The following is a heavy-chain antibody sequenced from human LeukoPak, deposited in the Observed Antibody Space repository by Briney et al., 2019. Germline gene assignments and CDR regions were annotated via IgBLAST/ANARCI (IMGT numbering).Heavy chain of an antibody. CDR3: ARDYGSSGYYYGYYYGMDV. V-gene: IGHV3-21*01. J-gene: IGHJ6*02. CDR1: GFTFSSYS. CDR2: ISSSSSYI. D-gene: IGHD3-22*01. Sequence: GGSLRLSCAASGFTFSSYSMNWVRQAPGKGLEWVSSISSSSSYIYYADSVKGRFTISRDNAKNSLYLQMNSLRAEDTAVYYCARDYGSSGYYYGYYYGMDVWGQGTTVTASS.